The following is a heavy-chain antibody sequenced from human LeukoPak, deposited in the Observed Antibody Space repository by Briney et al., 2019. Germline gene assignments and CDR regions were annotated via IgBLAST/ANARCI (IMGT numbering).Heavy chain of an antibody. CDR1: GFTFSSYG. CDR2: ISFDGSSK. V-gene: IGHV3-30*18. D-gene: IGHD5-18*01. CDR3: AKADEYSYGFFDY. J-gene: IGHJ4*02. Sequence: GGSLRLSCAASGFTFSSYGMHWVRQAPGKGLEWVAVISFDGSSKDYAQSVKGRFTISRDNSKNTLYLQMNSLRAEDTAVYYCAKADEYSYGFFDYWGQGTLVTVSS.